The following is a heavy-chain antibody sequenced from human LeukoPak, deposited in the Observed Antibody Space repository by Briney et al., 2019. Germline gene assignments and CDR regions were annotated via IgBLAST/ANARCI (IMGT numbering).Heavy chain of an antibody. D-gene: IGHD6-13*01. CDR1: GFTFSSYE. V-gene: IGHV3-48*03. CDR3: ARSTSSSWNPPYYYMDV. Sequence: PGGSLRLSCAASGFTFSSYEMNWVRQAPGKGLEWVSYISSSGSTIYYADSVKGRFTISRDNAKNSLYLQMNSLRAEDTAVYYCARSTSSSWNPPYYYMDVWGKGTTVTISS. CDR2: ISSSGSTI. J-gene: IGHJ6*03.